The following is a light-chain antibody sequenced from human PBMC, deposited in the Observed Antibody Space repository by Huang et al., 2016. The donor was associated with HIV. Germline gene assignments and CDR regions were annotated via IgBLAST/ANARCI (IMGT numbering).Light chain of an antibody. J-gene: IGKJ2*01. CDR1: QDIRND. Sequence: AIQMNQSPSSLSASVGDRVTITCRASQDIRNDLGWYQQKPWRTPKLLIYAAFNLQNGVPSRFRGSGSGTDFSLTISELRPEDFATYYCLQDYHYPSTFGLGTKVELK. CDR3: LQDYHYPST. CDR2: AAF. V-gene: IGKV1-6*01.